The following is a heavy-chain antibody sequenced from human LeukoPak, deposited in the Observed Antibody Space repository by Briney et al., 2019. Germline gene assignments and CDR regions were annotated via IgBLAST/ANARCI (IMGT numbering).Heavy chain of an antibody. CDR2: IQRDGSEK. J-gene: IGHJ4*02. CDR1: GFTYRNLW. D-gene: IGHD6-19*01. Sequence: SGGPVSLPCRASGFTYRNLWMLGPRDSRGEGREWLAHIQRDGSEKNCVDSVMSRFTSSSDNAKDSLSLQMNSLSAEDTAVYFGASSSGWFFDEYWGGRTPVTVSS. V-gene: IGHV3-7*03. CDR3: ASSSGWFFDEY.